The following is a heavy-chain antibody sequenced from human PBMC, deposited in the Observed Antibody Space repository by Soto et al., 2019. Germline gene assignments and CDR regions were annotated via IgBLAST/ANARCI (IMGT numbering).Heavy chain of an antibody. CDR1: GFPFNGSA. V-gene: IGHV3-73*02. J-gene: IGHJ6*01. CDR3: AGDFYYNMDV. Sequence: EVQLVESGGGLVHPGGSLKLSCAASGFPFNGSAMHWVRQASGKGLEWVGRIRSKPNNYATAYAASLKGRFTISRDDSKNTAYLQMNSLKTEDTAVYYCAGDFYYNMDVGGPRDHGHRLL. CDR2: IRSKPNNYAT.